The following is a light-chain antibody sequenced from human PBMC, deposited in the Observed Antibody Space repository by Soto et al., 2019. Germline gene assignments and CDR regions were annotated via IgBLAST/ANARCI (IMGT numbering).Light chain of an antibody. CDR3: QTWGTGIGV. Sequence: QAVVTQSPSASASLGASVKLTCTLRSGHSSYAIAWHQQQPEKGPRYLMKLNSDGSHRKGDGIPDRFSGSSSGAEHYLTISSLQSEDEADYYCQTWGTGIGVFGGGTKLTVL. CDR1: SGHSSYA. J-gene: IGLJ2*01. V-gene: IGLV4-69*01. CDR2: LNSDGSH.